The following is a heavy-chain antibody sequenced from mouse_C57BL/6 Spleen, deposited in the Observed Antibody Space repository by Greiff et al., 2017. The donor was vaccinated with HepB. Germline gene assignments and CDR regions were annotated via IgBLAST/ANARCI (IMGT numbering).Heavy chain of an antibody. V-gene: IGHV5-9-1*02. Sequence: EVMLVESGEGLVKPGGSLKLSCAASGFTFSSYAMSWVRQTPEKRLEWVAYISSGGDYIYYADTVKGRFTISSDNARNTLYLQMSSLKSEDTAMYYCTRLLLYFDYWGQGTTLTGSS. CDR3: TRLLLYFDY. J-gene: IGHJ2*01. CDR1: GFTFSSYA. D-gene: IGHD1-1*01. CDR2: ISSGGDYI.